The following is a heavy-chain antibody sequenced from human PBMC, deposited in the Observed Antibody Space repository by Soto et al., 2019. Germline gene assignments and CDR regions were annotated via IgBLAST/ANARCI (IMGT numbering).Heavy chain of an antibody. J-gene: IGHJ6*02. Sequence: SETLSLTCAVYGGSFSGYYWSRIRQPPGKGLAWTGEINHSGSTNYNPSLKSRVTISVDTSKNQFSLKLSSVTAADTAVYYCARVSNYDFWSGYYTGEGYYYGMDVWGQGTTVTVSS. V-gene: IGHV4-34*01. CDR3: ARVSNYDFWSGYYTGEGYYYGMDV. CDR1: GGSFSGYY. D-gene: IGHD3-3*01. CDR2: INHSGST.